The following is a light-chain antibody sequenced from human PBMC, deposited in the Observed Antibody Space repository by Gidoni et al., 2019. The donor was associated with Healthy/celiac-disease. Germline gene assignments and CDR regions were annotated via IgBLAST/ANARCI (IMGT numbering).Light chain of an antibody. CDR1: SSNIGAGYD. CDR3: QSYDSSHVV. V-gene: IGLV1-40*01. J-gene: IGLJ2*01. Sequence: QSLLPQPPSVAVAPGPSVTISCTGSSSNIGAGYDVHWYQQLPGTAPKLLISGNSNRPSGVPDRFSGSKSGTSASLAIPGLQAEDAADYYCQSYDSSHVVFGGGTKLTVL. CDR2: GNS.